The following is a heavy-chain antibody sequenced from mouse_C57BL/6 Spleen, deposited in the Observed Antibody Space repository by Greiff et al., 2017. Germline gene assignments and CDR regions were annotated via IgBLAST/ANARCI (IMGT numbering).Heavy chain of an antibody. CDR3: VRQGDYYGSMDY. D-gene: IGHD1-1*01. CDR1: GFSFNTYA. J-gene: IGHJ4*01. Sequence: EVQVVESGGGLVQPKGSLKLSCAASGFSFNTYAMNWVRQAPGKGLEWVARIRSKSNNYATYYADSVKDRFTISRDDSESMLYLQMNNLKTEDTAMYYCVRQGDYYGSMDYWGQGTSVTVSS. CDR2: IRSKSNNYAT. V-gene: IGHV10-1*01.